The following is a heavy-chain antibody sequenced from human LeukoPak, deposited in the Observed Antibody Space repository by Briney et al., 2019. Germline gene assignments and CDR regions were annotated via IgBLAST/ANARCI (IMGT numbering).Heavy chain of an antibody. CDR3: AKDNRFGMALGY. V-gene: IGHV3-23*01. CDR2: ISGSGGST. Sequence: PGGSLRLSCAASGFTFSSYAMHWVRQAPGKGLEWVSAISGSGGSTYYADSVKGRFTISRDNSKNTLYLQMNSLRAEDTAVYYCAKDNRFGMALGYWGQGTLVTVSS. J-gene: IGHJ4*02. D-gene: IGHD5-24*01. CDR1: GFTFSSYA.